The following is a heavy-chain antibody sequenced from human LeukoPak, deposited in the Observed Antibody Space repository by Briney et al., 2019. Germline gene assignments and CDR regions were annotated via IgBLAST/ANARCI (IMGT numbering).Heavy chain of an antibody. D-gene: IGHD4-17*01. Sequence: GESLKISCQATGSSYTTYWIAGVRQIPGKGLLWVGVIYLSESDTTDSPSFQGRVTISADKSISTAYLQWSSLKASDTAIYYCARRVYGDYSFHYWGQGTLVTVSS. CDR3: ARRVYGDYSFHY. J-gene: IGHJ4*02. CDR1: GSSYTTYW. V-gene: IGHV5-51*01. CDR2: IYLSESDT.